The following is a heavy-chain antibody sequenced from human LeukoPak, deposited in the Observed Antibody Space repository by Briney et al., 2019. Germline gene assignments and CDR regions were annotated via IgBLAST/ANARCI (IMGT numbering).Heavy chain of an antibody. Sequence: RGESLKISCKCSGYLFTIYWIGWVRPMPGKGLEWMGIIYPGDSDTRYSPSFQGQVTISADKSISTAYLQWSSLKASDTAMYYCARHTTGVTDWGQGTLVTVSS. CDR1: GYLFTIYW. CDR2: IYPGDSDT. V-gene: IGHV5-51*01. CDR3: ARHTTGVTD. D-gene: IGHD4-23*01. J-gene: IGHJ4*02.